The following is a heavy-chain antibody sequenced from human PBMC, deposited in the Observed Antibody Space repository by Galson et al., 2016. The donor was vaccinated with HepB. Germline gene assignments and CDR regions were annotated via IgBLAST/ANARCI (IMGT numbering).Heavy chain of an antibody. CDR3: VRGSGGSSWAGEGHYYYGLDV. CDR2: INQDGSET. CDR1: GFTFSSSW. Sequence: SLRLSCAVSGFTFSSSWMSWVRRAPGKGLEWVASINQDGSETYRVDSVKGRFSISRDNAKNLLYLQMNSLRAGDTAVYYCVRGSGGSSWAGEGHYYYGLDVWGQGTTVIVSS. D-gene: IGHD6-13*01. V-gene: IGHV3-7*01. J-gene: IGHJ6*02.